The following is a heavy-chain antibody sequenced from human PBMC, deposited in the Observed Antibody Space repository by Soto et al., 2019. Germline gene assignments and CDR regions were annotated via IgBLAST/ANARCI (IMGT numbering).Heavy chain of an antibody. CDR3: ARDRHGSGSYSAYGMDV. CDR2: IIPIFGTA. J-gene: IGHJ6*02. V-gene: IGHV1-69*13. Sequence: GASVKVSCKASGGAFSSYAISWLRQAPGQGLEWMGGIIPIFGTANYAQKFQGRVTITADESTSTAYMELSSLRSEDTAVYYCARDRHGSGSYSAYGMDVWGQGTTVTVSS. D-gene: IGHD3-10*01. CDR1: GGAFSSYA.